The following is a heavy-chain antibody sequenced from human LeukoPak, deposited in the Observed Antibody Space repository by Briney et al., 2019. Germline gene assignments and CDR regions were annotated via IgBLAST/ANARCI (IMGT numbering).Heavy chain of an antibody. CDR3: AREDVATAMATYYYGMDV. D-gene: IGHD5-18*01. Sequence: SGGSLRLSCAASGFTFSSYWMHWVRQAPGKGLVWVSRINSDGSSTSYADSVKGRFTISRDNAKNTLYLQMNSLRAEDTAVYYCAREDVATAMATYYYGMDVWGQGTTVTVSS. V-gene: IGHV3-74*01. J-gene: IGHJ6*02. CDR2: INSDGSST. CDR1: GFTFSSYW.